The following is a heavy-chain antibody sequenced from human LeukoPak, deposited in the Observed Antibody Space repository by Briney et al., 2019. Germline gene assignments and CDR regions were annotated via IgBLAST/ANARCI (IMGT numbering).Heavy chain of an antibody. CDR1: GFIFSRYG. CDR2: ISGSGGTT. V-gene: IGHV3-23*01. D-gene: IGHD6-19*01. CDR3: AKDHLPGIVVADRDY. Sequence: GGTLRLSCAASGFIFSRYGMSWVRQAPGKGLEWVSAISGSGGTTYYADSVKGRFTISRDNSKNTLYLQITSLRAEDTGVYYCAKDHLPGIVVADRDYWGQGTLVTVSS. J-gene: IGHJ4*02.